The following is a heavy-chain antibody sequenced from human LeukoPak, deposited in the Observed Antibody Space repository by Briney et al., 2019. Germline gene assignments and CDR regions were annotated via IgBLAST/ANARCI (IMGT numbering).Heavy chain of an antibody. V-gene: IGHV4-59*12. CDR1: GGSISSYY. J-gene: IGHJ4*02. Sequence: PSETLSLTCTVSGGSISSYYWSWIRQPPGKGLEWIGYIYYSGSTNYNPSLKSRVTISVDTSKNQFSLNLSSVTAADTAVYYCARTGDSSAYYRNAIDYWGQGTLVTVSS. CDR2: IYYSGST. D-gene: IGHD3-22*01. CDR3: ARTGDSSAYYRNAIDY.